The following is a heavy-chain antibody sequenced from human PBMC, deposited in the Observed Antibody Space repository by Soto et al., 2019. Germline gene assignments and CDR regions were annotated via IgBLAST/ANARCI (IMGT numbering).Heavy chain of an antibody. CDR3: ARALGGEQRYWFYP. Sequence: ASVKVSCKASRGTFSSYAISWVRQAPGQGLEWMGGIIPIFGTANYAQKFQGRVTITADESTSTAYMELSSLRSEDTAVYYCARALGGEQRYWFYPWSQGTLVTVSS. V-gene: IGHV1-69*13. D-gene: IGHD3-16*01. CDR1: RGTFSSYA. CDR2: IIPIFGTA. J-gene: IGHJ5*02.